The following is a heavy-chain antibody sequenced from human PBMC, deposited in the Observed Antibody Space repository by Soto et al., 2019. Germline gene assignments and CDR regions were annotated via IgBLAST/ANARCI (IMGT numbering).Heavy chain of an antibody. CDR2: INHSGST. J-gene: IGHJ5*02. D-gene: IGHD2-15*01. CDR3: ARHSHSYCSGGSCYEYERPKYNWFDP. Sequence: SETLSLTCAVYGGSFSGYYWSWIRQPPGKGLEWIGEINHSGSTNYNPSLKSRVTISVDTSKNQFSLKLSSVTAADTAVYYCARHSHSYCSGGSCYEYERPKYNWFDPWGQGTLVTVSS. CDR1: GGSFSGYY. V-gene: IGHV4-34*01.